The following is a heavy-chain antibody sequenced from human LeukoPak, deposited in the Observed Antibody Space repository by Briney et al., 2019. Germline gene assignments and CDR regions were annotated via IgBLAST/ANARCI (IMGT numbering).Heavy chain of an antibody. Sequence: GESLKISCKGSGYSFTSYWIGWVRQMPGKGLEWMGTIYPGDSDTRYSPSFQGQVTISADKSISTAYLQWSSLKASDTAMYYCAVTRYCSGGSCYRGAFDIWGQGTMVTVSS. D-gene: IGHD2-15*01. J-gene: IGHJ3*02. CDR2: IYPGDSDT. CDR3: AVTRYCSGGSCYRGAFDI. V-gene: IGHV5-51*01. CDR1: GYSFTSYW.